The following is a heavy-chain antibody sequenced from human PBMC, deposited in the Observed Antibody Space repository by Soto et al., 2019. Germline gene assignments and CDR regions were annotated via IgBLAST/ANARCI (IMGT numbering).Heavy chain of an antibody. CDR1: GGSINNYY. CDR2: IHYSGTT. Sequence: QVQLQESGPGLVKPSETLSLTCTVSGGSINNYYWSWIRQPPGAGLEWIGYIHYSGTTNYNPSLMSRVTISMDTSKNQFFLKLTSITAADTAVYYCARRWSGIDYWGQGTLVTVSS. J-gene: IGHJ4*02. D-gene: IGHD3-3*01. CDR3: ARRWSGIDY. V-gene: IGHV4-59*01.